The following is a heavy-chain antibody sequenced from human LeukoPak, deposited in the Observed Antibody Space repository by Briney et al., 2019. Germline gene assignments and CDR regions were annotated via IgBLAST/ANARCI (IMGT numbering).Heavy chain of an antibody. CDR2: IHYGGST. Sequence: SETLSLTCIVAGGSISISIYYWGWIRQPPGKGLEWIGSIHYGGSTDYNPSLKSRVTISVDTSKNQFSVRLSSVTAADTAVYYCARHGKYYDFLTGSYKVGQIDFWGQGTLVTVSS. D-gene: IGHD3-9*01. CDR3: ARHGKYYDFLTGSYKVGQIDF. CDR1: GGSISISIYY. V-gene: IGHV4-39*01. J-gene: IGHJ4*02.